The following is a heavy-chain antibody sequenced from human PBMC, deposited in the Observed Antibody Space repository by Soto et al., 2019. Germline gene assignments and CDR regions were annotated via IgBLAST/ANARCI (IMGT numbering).Heavy chain of an antibody. CDR3: AKDRYFDSYYLAS. CDR1: GFTFSRYA. Sequence: QVQVVESGGGVVQPGRSLRLSCAASGFTFSRYAIHWVRQAPGKGLEWVVVMSYDGNQKHYADSVKGRFTVSRDDSENTVFLQMTSLRPEDTATYYCAKDRYFDSYYLASWGQGTLVTVSS. V-gene: IGHV3-30-3*01. J-gene: IGHJ4*02. CDR2: MSYDGNQK. D-gene: IGHD3-9*01.